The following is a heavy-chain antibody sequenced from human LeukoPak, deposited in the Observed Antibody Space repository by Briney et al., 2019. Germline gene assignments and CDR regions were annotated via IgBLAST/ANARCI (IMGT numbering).Heavy chain of an antibody. CDR1: GASISSYY. V-gene: IGHV4-59*01. CDR2: IYYSGST. D-gene: IGHD6-13*01. Sequence: SETLSLTCSVSGASISSYYWGWIRQPPGKGLEWIGYIYYSGSTNYNPSLRSRVTISLDTSKNQFSLKLTSVTAADTAVYYCARHRVAGSSWYSDYWGQGTLVIVSS. CDR3: ARHRVAGSSWYSDY. J-gene: IGHJ4*02.